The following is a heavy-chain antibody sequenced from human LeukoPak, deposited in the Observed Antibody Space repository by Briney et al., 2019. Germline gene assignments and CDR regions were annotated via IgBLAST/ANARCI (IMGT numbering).Heavy chain of an antibody. J-gene: IGHJ6*02. D-gene: IGHD1-26*01. CDR1: GGSISTDGSY. V-gene: IGHV4-39*01. Sequence: PSETLSLTCTVSGGSISTDGSYWAWIRQPPGKGLEWIGSIYIDGITHYNSSLQSRVTLSIDTSKNQFSLKLASVTASDTAVFYCARLFTRAWEYRYGMDVWGQGTAVTVSS. CDR2: IYIDGIT. CDR3: ARLFTRAWEYRYGMDV.